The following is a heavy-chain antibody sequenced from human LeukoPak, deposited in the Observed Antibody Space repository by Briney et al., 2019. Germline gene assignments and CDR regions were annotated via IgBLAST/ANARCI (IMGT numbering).Heavy chain of an antibody. Sequence: QTGGSLRLSCAASGFTFSDYSMNWVRQAPGKGLEWVANIKQDGTEKYSADSLKGRFTVSRDNVKKLLYLEMNSLRVEDTAVYYCARVGPPYYYYYMDVWGEGTTVTVSS. J-gene: IGHJ6*03. CDR3: ARVGPPYYYYYMDV. CDR2: IKQDGTEK. V-gene: IGHV3-7*04. CDR1: GFTFSDYS.